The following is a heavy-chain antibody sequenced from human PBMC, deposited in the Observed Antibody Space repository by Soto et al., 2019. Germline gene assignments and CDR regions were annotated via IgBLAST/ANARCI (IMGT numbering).Heavy chain of an antibody. Sequence: QITLNESGPTQVKPRQTLTLTCTFSGFSLTTSGVGVGWIRQYPGKAPEWLALIYWDDDKRYSPSLKSRLTIPKDTSKNQVVLTMADLDPADTATYYCAHRVLRTVFGLVTTTAIYFDFWGQGTPVAVSS. V-gene: IGHV2-5*02. CDR2: IYWDDDK. J-gene: IGHJ4*02. CDR3: AHRVLRTVFGLVTTTAIYFDF. D-gene: IGHD3-3*01. CDR1: GFSLTTSGVG.